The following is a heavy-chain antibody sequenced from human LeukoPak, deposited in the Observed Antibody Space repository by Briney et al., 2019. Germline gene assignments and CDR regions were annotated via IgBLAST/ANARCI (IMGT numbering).Heavy chain of an antibody. CDR1: GFPFSTYG. D-gene: IGHD2-15*01. V-gene: IGHV3-21*01. Sequence: GGSLRLPCAASGFPFSTYGMNWVRQAPRKGLEWVSSITSSSYIYYADSLKGRFTISRDNAKNSLYLQMNSLRGEDTAVYYCARGSASRGGGSDFDYWGQGTLVTVSS. J-gene: IGHJ4*02. CDR3: ARGSASRGGGSDFDY. CDR2: ITSSSYI.